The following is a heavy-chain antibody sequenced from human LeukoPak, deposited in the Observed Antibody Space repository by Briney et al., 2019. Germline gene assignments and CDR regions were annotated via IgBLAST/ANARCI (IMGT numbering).Heavy chain of an antibody. D-gene: IGHD3-3*01. CDR2: IYYSGST. Sequence: SETLSLTCTVSGGSISSGDYYWSWIRQPPGKGLEWIGYIYYSGSTNYNPSLKSRVTISVDTSKNQFSLKLSSVTAADTAVYYCARGPLRTIFGVVITAFDYWGQGTLVTVSS. V-gene: IGHV4-30-4*01. CDR3: ARGPLRTIFGVVITAFDY. CDR1: GGSISSGDYY. J-gene: IGHJ4*02.